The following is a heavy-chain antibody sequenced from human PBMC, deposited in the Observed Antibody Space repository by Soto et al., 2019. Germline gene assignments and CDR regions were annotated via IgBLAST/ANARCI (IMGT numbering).Heavy chain of an antibody. Sequence: EVQLLESGGGLVQPGGSLRLSCAASGFTFSSYAMSWVRQAPGKGLEWVSAISGSGGSTYYADSVKGRFTISRDNSKNALYVQMNSLRAEDTAVYYCAKSWDTAMVPYYFDYWGQGTLVTVSS. D-gene: IGHD5-18*01. CDR1: GFTFSSYA. CDR2: ISGSGGST. CDR3: AKSWDTAMVPYYFDY. V-gene: IGHV3-23*01. J-gene: IGHJ4*02.